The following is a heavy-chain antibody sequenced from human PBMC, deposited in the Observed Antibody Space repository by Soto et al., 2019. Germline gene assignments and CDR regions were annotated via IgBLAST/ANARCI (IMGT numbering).Heavy chain of an antibody. J-gene: IGHJ4*02. Sequence: GGSLRLSCVASGFTLSSYWMHWVRQSPGKGLEWVANINQDGTQKHYVDSVKGRFTISRDNARRSLYLQMNSLRAEDTAVYFCARGIGAFDAFWGQGTLVTVSS. V-gene: IGHV3-7*01. CDR1: GFTLSSYW. CDR2: INQDGTQK. D-gene: IGHD3-3*02. CDR3: ARGIGAFDAF.